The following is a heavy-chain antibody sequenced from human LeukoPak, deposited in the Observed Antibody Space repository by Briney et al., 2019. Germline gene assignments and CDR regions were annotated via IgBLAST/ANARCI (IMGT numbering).Heavy chain of an antibody. V-gene: IGHV1-2*02. CDR3: ARGTLSPYYYDSSSYYYYMDV. Sequence: GASVKVSCKASGYTFTSYGISWVRQAPGQGLEWMGWINPNSGDTNYAQKFQGRVTMTRDTSISTAYMELSRLRSDDTAVYYCARGTLSPYYYDSSSYYYYMDVWGKGTTVTVSS. CDR2: INPNSGDT. D-gene: IGHD3-22*01. CDR1: GYTFTSYG. J-gene: IGHJ6*03.